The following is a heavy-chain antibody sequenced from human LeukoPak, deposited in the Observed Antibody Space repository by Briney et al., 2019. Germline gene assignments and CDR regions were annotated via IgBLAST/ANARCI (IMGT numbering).Heavy chain of an antibody. V-gene: IGHV4-34*01. CDR3: ARGQGDYYDSSGYYCDY. D-gene: IGHD3-22*01. Sequence: SETLSLTRAVYGGSFSGYYWSWIRQPPGKGLEWIGEINHSGSTNYNPSLKSRVTISVDTSKNQFSLKLSSVTAADTAVYYCARGQGDYYDSSGYYCDYWGQGTLVTVSS. CDR2: INHSGST. J-gene: IGHJ4*02. CDR1: GGSFSGYY.